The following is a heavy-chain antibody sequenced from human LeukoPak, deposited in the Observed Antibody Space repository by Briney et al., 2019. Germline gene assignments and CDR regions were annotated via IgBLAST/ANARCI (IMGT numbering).Heavy chain of an antibody. J-gene: IGHJ4*02. V-gene: IGHV1-2*06. CDR3: ARVTHYYDSSGSVYYFDY. CDR1: GYTFTGYH. D-gene: IGHD3-22*01. CDR2: INPNSGGT. Sequence: ASVKVSCKASGYTFTGYHMHWVRQAPGQGLEWMGRINPNSGGTNYAQKFQGRVTMTRDTSISTAYMELSRLRSDDTAVYYCARVTHYYDSSGSVYYFDYWGQGTLATVSS.